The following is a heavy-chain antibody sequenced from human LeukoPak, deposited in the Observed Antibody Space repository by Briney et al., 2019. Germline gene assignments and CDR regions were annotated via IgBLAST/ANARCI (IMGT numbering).Heavy chain of an antibody. Sequence: SVKVSCKASGGSFTSYAITWVRQAPGQGLEWMGRIISRDGRADYAQKFQGRVTITTDRSTTTAYMELSSLRSEDTAVYYCAREGINWDAFDIWGQGTVVTVSS. CDR1: GGSFTSYA. J-gene: IGHJ3*02. V-gene: IGHV1-69*04. CDR2: IISRDGRA. CDR3: AREGINWDAFDI. D-gene: IGHD2-15*01.